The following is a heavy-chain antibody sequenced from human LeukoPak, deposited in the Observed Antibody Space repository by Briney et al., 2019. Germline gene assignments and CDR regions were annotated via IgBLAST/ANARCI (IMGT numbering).Heavy chain of an antibody. CDR2: ISGSGGST. J-gene: IGHJ4*02. Sequence: GGTLRLSCAASGFTFSSYGMSWVRQAPGKGLEWVSAISGSGGSTYYADSVKGRFTISRDNSKNTLYLQMNSLRAEDTAVYYCATYRQVLLPFESWGQGTLVTVSS. D-gene: IGHD2-8*02. CDR3: ATYRQVLLPFES. CDR1: GFTFSSYG. V-gene: IGHV3-23*01.